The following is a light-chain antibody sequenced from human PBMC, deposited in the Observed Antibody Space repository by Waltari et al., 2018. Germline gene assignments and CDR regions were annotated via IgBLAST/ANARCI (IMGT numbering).Light chain of an antibody. Sequence: SSELSQPPSISVSPGQTASIICSGDKLRDAYTSWYQQKPGQSPLLIIYQDTKRPSVIPERFSGSNSGNTATLTISGTQPLDEADYYCQAWNTFILFGGGTKLTVL. J-gene: IGLJ2*01. CDR1: KLRDAY. CDR3: QAWNTFIL. V-gene: IGLV3-1*01. CDR2: QDT.